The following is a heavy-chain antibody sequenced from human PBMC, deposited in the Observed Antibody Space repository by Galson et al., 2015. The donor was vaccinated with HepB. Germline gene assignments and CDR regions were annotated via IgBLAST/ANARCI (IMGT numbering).Heavy chain of an antibody. Sequence: SLRLSCAASGFTFDDYAMHWVRQAPGKGLEWVSGISWNSGSIGYADSVKGRFTISRDNAKNSLYLQMNSLRAEDTALYYCAKDILPGYCSSTSCYGAFDIWGQGTMVTVSS. V-gene: IGHV3-9*01. J-gene: IGHJ3*02. CDR2: ISWNSGSI. CDR1: GFTFDDYA. CDR3: AKDILPGYCSSTSCYGAFDI. D-gene: IGHD2-2*01.